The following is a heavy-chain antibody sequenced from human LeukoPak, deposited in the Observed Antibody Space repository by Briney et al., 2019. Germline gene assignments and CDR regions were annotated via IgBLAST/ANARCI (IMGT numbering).Heavy chain of an antibody. CDR1: GFTFSTYA. D-gene: IGHD2-2*01. V-gene: IGHV3-64*02. CDR3: ARWGSTSCYDY. J-gene: IGHJ4*02. CDR2: ISTNEDST. Sequence: GGSLRLSCAASGFTFSTYAMHWVRQALGKGLEYVSAISTNEDSTYYADSVKGRFTISRDNSKNTLFLQMGSLRADDMAVYYCARWGSTSCYDYWGQGTLVTVSS.